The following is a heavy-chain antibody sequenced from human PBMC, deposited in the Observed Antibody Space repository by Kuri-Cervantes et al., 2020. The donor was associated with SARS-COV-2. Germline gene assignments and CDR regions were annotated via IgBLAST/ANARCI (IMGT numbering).Heavy chain of an antibody. V-gene: IGHV3-30*18. D-gene: IGHD2-2*01. Sequence: GESLKISCAASGFTFSSYGMHWVRQAPGKGLEWVAVISYDGSNKYYADPVKGRFTTSRDNSKNTLYLQMNSLRAEDTAVYYCAKDIDIVVVPAYYYYYGMDVWGQGTTVTVSS. CDR1: GFTFSSYG. CDR3: AKDIDIVVVPAYYYYYGMDV. CDR2: ISYDGSNK. J-gene: IGHJ6*02.